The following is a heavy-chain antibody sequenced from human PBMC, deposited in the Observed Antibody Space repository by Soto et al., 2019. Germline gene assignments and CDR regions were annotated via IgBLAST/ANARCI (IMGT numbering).Heavy chain of an antibody. J-gene: IGHJ6*02. V-gene: IGHV4-31*03. Sequence: SDTLSLTCTVSGGSISSGGYYWSWIRQHPGKGLEWIGYIYYSGSTYYNPSLKSRVTISVDTSKNQFSLKLSSVTAADTAVYYCARNYDILPLDVWGQGTTVTVSS. CDR2: IYYSGST. CDR1: GGSISSGGYY. D-gene: IGHD3-9*01. CDR3: ARNYDILPLDV.